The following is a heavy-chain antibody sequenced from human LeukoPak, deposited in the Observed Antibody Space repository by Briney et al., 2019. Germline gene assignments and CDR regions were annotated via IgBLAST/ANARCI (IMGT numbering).Heavy chain of an antibody. Sequence: KTSETLSLTCTVSGGSISSYYWSWIRQPPGKGLEWIGYIYYSGSTNYNPSLKSRVTISVDTSKNQFSLKLSSVTAADTAVYYCARVEFEAAAGTLTYFQHWGQGTLVTVSS. CDR3: ARVEFEAAAGTLTYFQH. J-gene: IGHJ1*01. D-gene: IGHD6-13*01. CDR2: IYYSGST. CDR1: GGSISSYY. V-gene: IGHV4-59*01.